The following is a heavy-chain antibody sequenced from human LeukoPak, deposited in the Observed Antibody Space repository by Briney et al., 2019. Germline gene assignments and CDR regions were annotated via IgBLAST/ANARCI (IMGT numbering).Heavy chain of an antibody. D-gene: IGHD2-2*01. CDR1: GFTFNNYG. V-gene: IGHV3-30*18. Sequence: GGSLRLSCAASGFTFNNYGMHWVRQAPGKGLEWVAVISYDGRNKHYPDSVKGRFTISRDISTDTLWLQMDSLRTGDTAVYYCAKGPLRGTAAAIDYWGQGTLVTVSS. CDR2: ISYDGRNK. CDR3: AKGPLRGTAAAIDY. J-gene: IGHJ4*02.